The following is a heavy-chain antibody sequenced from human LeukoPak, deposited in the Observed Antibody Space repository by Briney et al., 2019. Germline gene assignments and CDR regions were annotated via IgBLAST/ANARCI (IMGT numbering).Heavy chain of an antibody. D-gene: IGHD3-3*01. Sequence: PGGSLRLSCAASGFSFDDYAMHWVRQVPRKGVEWVSGINWNSDMRDYADSVKGRFTIFRDNAKNSLYLQMDSLRTEDTAFYYCAKDKRSGWPHWHFDLWGRGTLATISS. CDR1: GFSFDDYA. J-gene: IGHJ2*01. CDR3: AKDKRSGWPHWHFDL. CDR2: INWNSDMR. V-gene: IGHV3-9*01.